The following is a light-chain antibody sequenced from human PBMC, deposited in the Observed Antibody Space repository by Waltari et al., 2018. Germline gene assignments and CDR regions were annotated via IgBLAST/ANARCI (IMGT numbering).Light chain of an antibody. Sequence: IVLTQSPGTLSLSPGERATLSCRASQSVSRSLAWYQQTPGQAPKLLIYGASTRATGIPDRCTGSGSGTDFSLTISSLEPEDFAIYFCQHYVRLPATFGQGTKVEIK. CDR1: QSVSRS. CDR2: GAS. J-gene: IGKJ1*01. V-gene: IGKV3-20*01. CDR3: QHYVRLPAT.